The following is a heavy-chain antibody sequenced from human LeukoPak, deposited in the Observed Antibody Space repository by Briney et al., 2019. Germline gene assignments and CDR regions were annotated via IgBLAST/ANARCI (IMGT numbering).Heavy chain of an antibody. CDR2: MNPNSGIT. V-gene: IGHV1-8*03. D-gene: IGHD5-24*01. CDR3: ARSMAPDDFDY. J-gene: IGHJ4*02. CDR1: GYTFTSYD. Sequence: ASVKVSCKASGYTFTSYDINWVRQATGQGLEWMGWMNPNSGITGYAQKFQGRVTITRNTSISTAYMELSSLRSEDTAVYYCARSMAPDDFDYWGQGTLVTVSS.